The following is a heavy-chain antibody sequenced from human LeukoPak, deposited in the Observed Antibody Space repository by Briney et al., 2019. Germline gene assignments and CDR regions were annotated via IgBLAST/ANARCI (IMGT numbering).Heavy chain of an antibody. Sequence: SETLSLACTVSGGSISSYYWSWIRQPPGKGLECIGYIYYSGSTSYNPSLKSRVTISVDTSKNQFSLKLSSVTAADTAVYYCARLGSGQAFDIWGQGPMVTVSS. J-gene: IGHJ3*02. D-gene: IGHD3-10*01. CDR3: ARLGSGQAFDI. CDR2: IYYSGST. CDR1: GGSISSYY. V-gene: IGHV4-59*01.